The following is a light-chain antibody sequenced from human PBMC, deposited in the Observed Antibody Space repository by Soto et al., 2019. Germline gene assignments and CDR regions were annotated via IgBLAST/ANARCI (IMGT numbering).Light chain of an antibody. CDR2: EVT. CDR3: ASYTSSRVWV. Sequence: QSALTQPPSVSGSPGQSVTISCTGTSSDVGSYNRVSWYQQPPGTAPKLIIYEVTNRPSGVPVRFSGSKSANMASLTISGLQAEDEVDYYCASYTSSRVWVFGGGTKLTVL. CDR1: SSDVGSYNR. V-gene: IGLV2-18*02. J-gene: IGLJ3*02.